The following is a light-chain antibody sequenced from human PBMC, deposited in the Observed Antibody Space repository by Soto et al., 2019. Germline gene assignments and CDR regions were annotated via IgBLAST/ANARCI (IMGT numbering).Light chain of an antibody. Sequence: EIVLTQSPDTLSLSPGESATLSCRASQSISSSYLAWYQQKPGRAPRLLIYVASNSATGIPDRVSGSGSGTDFTLTISSLEPEDFAVFYCQQYDDSITFGQGTRLEIE. CDR3: QQYDDSIT. CDR1: QSISSSY. V-gene: IGKV3-20*01. J-gene: IGKJ5*01. CDR2: VAS.